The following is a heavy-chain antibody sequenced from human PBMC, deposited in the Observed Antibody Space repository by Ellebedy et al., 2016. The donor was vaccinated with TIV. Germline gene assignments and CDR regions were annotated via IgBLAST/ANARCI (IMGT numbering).Heavy chain of an antibody. J-gene: IGHJ4*02. CDR3: ARHKKRRDGYNFGDY. CDR1: GYSFTSYW. Sequence: GESLKISCKGSGYSFTSYWISWVRQMPGKGLEWMGRIDPSDSYTNYSPSFQGHVTISADKSISTAYPQWSSLKASDTAMYYCARHKKRRDGYNFGDYWGQGTLVTVSS. CDR2: IDPSDSYT. D-gene: IGHD5-24*01. V-gene: IGHV5-10-1*01.